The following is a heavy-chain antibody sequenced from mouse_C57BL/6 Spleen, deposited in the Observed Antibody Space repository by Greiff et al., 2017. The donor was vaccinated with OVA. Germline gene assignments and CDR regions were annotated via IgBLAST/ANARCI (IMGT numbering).Heavy chain of an antibody. V-gene: IGHV1-15*01. Sequence: QVQLKESGAELVRPGASVTLSCKASGYTFTDYEMHWVKQTPVHGLEWIGAIDPETGGTAYNQKFKGKAILTADKSSSTAYMELRSLTSEDSAVYYCTRSGGYYDYGWFAYWGQGTLVTVSA. CDR2: IDPETGGT. CDR3: TRSGGYYDYGWFAY. CDR1: GYTFTDYE. J-gene: IGHJ3*01. D-gene: IGHD2-4*01.